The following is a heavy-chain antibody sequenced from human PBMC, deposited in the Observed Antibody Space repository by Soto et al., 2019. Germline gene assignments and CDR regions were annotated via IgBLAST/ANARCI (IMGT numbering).Heavy chain of an antibody. V-gene: IGHV2-5*02. J-gene: IGHJ5*02. CDR1: GFSHSTSGVA. CDR3: AHRPITFMASWFDP. CDR2: VYWDDDK. D-gene: IGHD3-16*01. Sequence: QITLKESGPTLVKPAQTLTLTCTFSGFSHSTSGVAVGWLRQPPGKAPEWLALVYWDDDKRYSPSLKSRLTITKDTSKNQVVLTMTNMEPVDTATYYCAHRPITFMASWFDPWGQGIPVTVSS.